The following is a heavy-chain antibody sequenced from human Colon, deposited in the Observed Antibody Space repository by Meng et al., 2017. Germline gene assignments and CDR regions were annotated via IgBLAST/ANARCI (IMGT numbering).Heavy chain of an antibody. CDR3: ARRLGSSGWLPALPGGWFDP. V-gene: IGHV4-34*01. Sequence: SETLSLTCAVYGGSFSGYYWSWIRQPPGKGLEWIGEINHSGSTNYNPSLKSRVTISVDRSKNQFSLKLSSVTAADTAVYYGARRLGSSGWLPALPGGWFDPWGQGTLVTVSS. D-gene: IGHD6-19*01. J-gene: IGHJ5*02. CDR1: GGSFSGYY. CDR2: INHSGST.